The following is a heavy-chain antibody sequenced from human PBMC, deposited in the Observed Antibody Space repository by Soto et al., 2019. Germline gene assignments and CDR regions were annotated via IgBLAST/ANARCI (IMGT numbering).Heavy chain of an antibody. V-gene: IGHV3-21*04. CDR1: GFTFSSYS. J-gene: IGHJ4*02. CDR3: AKDIGGGWYYFDY. D-gene: IGHD6-19*01. Sequence: TGGFLRLSCAATGFTFSSYSMNWVRQAPGKGLEWVSSISSSSSYIYYADSVKGRFTISRDNSKNTLYLQMNSLRAEDTAVYYCAKDIGGGWYYFDYWGQGTLVTVSS. CDR2: ISSSSSYI.